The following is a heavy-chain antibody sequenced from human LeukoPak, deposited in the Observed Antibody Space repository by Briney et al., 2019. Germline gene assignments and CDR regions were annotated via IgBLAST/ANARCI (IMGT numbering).Heavy chain of an antibody. D-gene: IGHD2-2*01. CDR2: IRSDGSDT. CDR3: ARDWLHAIDY. Sequence: GGSLSLSCAASGFTFSDTWMHWVRQAPGEGLVWASRIRSDGSDTRYAESGKGRFTISRDNAKNTRYLQMNSLRAEDTAVYYCARDWLHAIDYWGQGTLVTVSS. CDR1: GFTFSDTW. J-gene: IGHJ4*02. V-gene: IGHV3-74*01.